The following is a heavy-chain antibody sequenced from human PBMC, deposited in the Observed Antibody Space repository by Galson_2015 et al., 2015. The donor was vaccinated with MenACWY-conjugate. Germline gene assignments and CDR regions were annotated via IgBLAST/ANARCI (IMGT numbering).Heavy chain of an antibody. V-gene: IGHV3-48*04. D-gene: IGHD6-19*01. Sequence: SLRLSCAASGFTFSSYTLNWVRQAPGKGLEWISYIRSTDSSSSGSIINYADSVKGRFTISRDNAKNSLYLQMNSLRAEDTAVYYCAREYKGTEQWLFDFDYWGQGTLVTVSS. CDR1: GFTFSSYT. CDR3: AREYKGTEQWLFDFDY. CDR2: IRSTDSSSSGSII. J-gene: IGHJ4*02.